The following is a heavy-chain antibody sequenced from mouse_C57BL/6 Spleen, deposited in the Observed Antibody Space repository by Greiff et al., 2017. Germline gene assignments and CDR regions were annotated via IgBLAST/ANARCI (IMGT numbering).Heavy chain of an antibody. J-gene: IGHJ2*01. Sequence: QVQLQQPGAELVNPGASVKLSCKASGYTFTSYWMQWVKQRPGQGLEWIGEIDPSDSYTNYKQKFKGKGTLTVDTSSSTAYMQLSSLTSEDSAVYYCSSYYGSSYVYYFDYWGQGTTRTVSS. D-gene: IGHD1-1*01. CDR3: SSYYGSSYVYYFDY. V-gene: IGHV1-50*01. CDR1: GYTFTSYW. CDR2: IDPSDSYT.